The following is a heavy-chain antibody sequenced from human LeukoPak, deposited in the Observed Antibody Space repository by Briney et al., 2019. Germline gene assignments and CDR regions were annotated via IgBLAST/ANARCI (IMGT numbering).Heavy chain of an antibody. D-gene: IGHD5-12*01. CDR1: GGSISSYY. CDR2: IYTSGST. CDR3: ARHSSGYDLSPLFDL. Sequence: PSETLSLTCTVSGGSISSYYWSWIRQPPGKGLEWIGYIYTSGSTNYNPSLKSRVTISVDTSKNQFSLKLSSVTAADTAVYYCARHSSGYDLSPLFDLWGQGTLVTVSS. J-gene: IGHJ5*02. V-gene: IGHV4-4*09.